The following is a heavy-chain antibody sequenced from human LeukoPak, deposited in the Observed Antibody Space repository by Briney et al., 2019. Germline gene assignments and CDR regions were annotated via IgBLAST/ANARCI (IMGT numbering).Heavy chain of an antibody. CDR1: GFTFNNYL. V-gene: IGHV3-74*01. J-gene: IGHJ4*02. D-gene: IGHD2-15*01. Sequence: GGSLRLSCVGCGFTFNNYLMLWVRQAPGKGLVWVSRINTDGTTTSPADSVKGRFTFSRDNAKNTLYLQMNSLRAEDTAVYYCTRYLSGGFDSWGQGTLVTVSS. CDR3: TRYLSGGFDS. CDR2: INTDGTTT.